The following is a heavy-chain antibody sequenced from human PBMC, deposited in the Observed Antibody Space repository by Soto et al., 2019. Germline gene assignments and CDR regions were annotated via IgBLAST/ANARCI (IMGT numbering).Heavy chain of an antibody. CDR3: ARTDSVDYYPY. CDR1: GDSISSGYY. D-gene: IGHD2-15*01. CDR2: IYHSGTT. V-gene: IGHV4-38-2*01. Sequence: SETLSLTCAVSGDSISSGYYWSWIQQPPEEGLEWIGSIYHSGTTYYNPSLRSRVTISVDTSMNQFSLKLSSVTAADSALYYCARTDSVDYYPYLGQGILVTVSS. J-gene: IGHJ4*02.